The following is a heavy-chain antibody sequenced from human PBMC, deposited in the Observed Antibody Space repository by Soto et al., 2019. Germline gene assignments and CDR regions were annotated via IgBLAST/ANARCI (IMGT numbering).Heavy chain of an antibody. D-gene: IGHD3-3*01. CDR3: ARDLLHYDFWSGYSAYFYYGMDV. V-gene: IGHV3-48*03. Sequence: GGSLRLSCSASGFTFSSYEMKWVRQAPGKGLEWVSYISDSGRTIYYADSVKGRFTVSRDDAQNSVYLQMDSLRAEDTAVYYCARDLLHYDFWSGYSAYFYYGMDVWGPGTTVTV. CDR1: GFTFSSYE. J-gene: IGHJ6*02. CDR2: ISDSGRTI.